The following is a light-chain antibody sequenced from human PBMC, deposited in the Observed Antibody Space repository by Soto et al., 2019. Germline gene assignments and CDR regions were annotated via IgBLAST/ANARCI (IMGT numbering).Light chain of an antibody. Sequence: EIVMTQSPATLSVSPGERATLSCRASQSVSSNFAWYQQKPGQAPSLLIYGASTRATGIPARFSRSRSGKEFTLTLSSLLSEDFAVYYCQQYNNWPALTFGGGTKVEIK. V-gene: IGKV3-15*01. CDR2: GAS. CDR3: QQYNNWPALT. CDR1: QSVSSN. J-gene: IGKJ4*01.